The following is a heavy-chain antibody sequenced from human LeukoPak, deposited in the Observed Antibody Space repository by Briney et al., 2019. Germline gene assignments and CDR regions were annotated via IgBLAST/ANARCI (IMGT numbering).Heavy chain of an antibody. V-gene: IGHV1-24*01. CDR1: GYTFTGYY. D-gene: IGHD1-26*01. CDR2: FDPEDGET. CDR3: AILLTSGSYYTPFFDY. Sequence: GASVKVSCKASGYTFTGYYMHWVRQAPGKGLEWMGGFDPEDGETIYAQKFQGRVTMTEDTSTDTAYMELSSLRSEDTAVYYCAILLTSGSYYTPFFDYWGQGTLVTVSS. J-gene: IGHJ4*02.